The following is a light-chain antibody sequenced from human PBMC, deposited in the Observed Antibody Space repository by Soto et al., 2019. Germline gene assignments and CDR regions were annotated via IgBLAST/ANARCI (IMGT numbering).Light chain of an antibody. Sequence: QSALTQPPSASGSPGQSVTISCSGTSSDVGGYNYVSWYQQHPGKAPKLMIYVVSKRPSGVPDRFSGSKSGNTASLTVSGLQAEDEADYYCSSFPGSNNYVFGTGTKVTVL. V-gene: IGLV2-8*01. CDR1: SSDVGGYNY. CDR2: VVS. J-gene: IGLJ1*01. CDR3: SSFPGSNNYV.